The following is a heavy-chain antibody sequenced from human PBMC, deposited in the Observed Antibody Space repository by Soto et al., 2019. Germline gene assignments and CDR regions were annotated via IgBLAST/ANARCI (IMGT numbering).Heavy chain of an antibody. CDR3: ARGAGYGDYGDY. V-gene: IGHV3-48*02. D-gene: IGHD4-17*01. CDR2: ISGTGSSI. CDR1: GFSHRGYS. J-gene: IGHJ4*02. Sequence: EVQLVESGGGLVQPGGSLRLSCAASGFSHRGYSMSWVRQAPGKGLEWVSYISGTGSSIYADSVKGRFTISRDNAKNSVYLQMNSLGDDDTAVYYCARGAGYGDYGDYWGQGTLVTVSS.